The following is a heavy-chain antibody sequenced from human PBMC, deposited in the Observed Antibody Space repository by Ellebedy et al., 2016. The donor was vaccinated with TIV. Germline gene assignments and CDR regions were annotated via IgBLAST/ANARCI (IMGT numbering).Heavy chain of an antibody. Sequence: GESLKISCEASGFTFSSYGMHWVRQAPGKGLEWVAVIWYDGSKKYYSDSVKGRFTLSRDNSKNTLYLQMDSLRAEDTAVYYCARTGELSYCLDYWGQGTLVTASS. J-gene: IGHJ4*02. CDR1: GFTFSSYG. CDR3: ARTGELSYCLDY. V-gene: IGHV3-33*04. D-gene: IGHD3-16*02. CDR2: IWYDGSKK.